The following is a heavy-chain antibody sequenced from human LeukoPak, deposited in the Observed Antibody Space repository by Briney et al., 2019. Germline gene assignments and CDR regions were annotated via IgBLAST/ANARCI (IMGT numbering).Heavy chain of an antibody. CDR2: IKQDGSEK. Sequence: GGSLRLSCAASGFTFSSYWMSWVRQAPGKGLEWVANIKQDGSEKYYVDSVKGRFTISRDNAKNSLYLQMNSLRAEDTAVYYCASISSGWYWDYWGQGTLVTVSS. V-gene: IGHV3-7*01. J-gene: IGHJ4*02. D-gene: IGHD6-19*01. CDR1: GFTFSSYW. CDR3: ASISSGWYWDY.